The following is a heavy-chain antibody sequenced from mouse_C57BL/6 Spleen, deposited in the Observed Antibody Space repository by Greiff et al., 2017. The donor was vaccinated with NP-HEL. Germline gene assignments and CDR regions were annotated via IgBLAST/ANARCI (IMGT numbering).Heavy chain of an antibody. CDR1: GYTFTDYY. J-gene: IGHJ4*01. D-gene: IGHD2-3*01. CDR3: VGGYSFYAMDY. Sequence: EVQLQQSGPELVKPGASVKISCKASGYTFTDYYMNWVKQSHGKSLEWIGDINPNNGGTSYNQKFKGKATLTVDKSSSTAYMELRSLTSEDSAVYYCVGGYSFYAMDYWGQGTSVTVSS. CDR2: INPNNGGT. V-gene: IGHV1-26*01.